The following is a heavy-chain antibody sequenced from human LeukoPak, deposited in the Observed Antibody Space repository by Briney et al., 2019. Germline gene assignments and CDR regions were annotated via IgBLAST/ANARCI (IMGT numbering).Heavy chain of an antibody. CDR1: GYSFTSYW. J-gene: IGHJ5*02. V-gene: IGHV5-51*01. CDR3: ARSSTSSSWFDP. D-gene: IGHD2-2*01. Sequence: GESLKISCKGSGYSFTSYWIGWVRQMPGKGLEWLEIIYPGDSDTRYSPSFQGQVTISADKSISTAYLQWSSLKAADTAMYYCARSSTSSSWFDPWGQGTLVTVSS. CDR2: IYPGDSDT.